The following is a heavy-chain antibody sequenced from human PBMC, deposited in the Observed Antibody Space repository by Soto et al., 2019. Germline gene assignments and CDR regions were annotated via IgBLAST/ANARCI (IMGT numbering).Heavy chain of an antibody. V-gene: IGHV4-39*01. Sequence: QLQLQESGPGLVKPSETLSLTCTVSGGSISSSSYYWGWIRQPPGKGLEWIGIIYYSGSTYYNPSLKSRVTISLDTSKNQFSLKLSSVSATDTSVYYCALSNWFDPWGQGTLVTVSS. CDR3: ALSNWFDP. CDR1: GGSISSSSYY. CDR2: IYYSGST. J-gene: IGHJ5*02.